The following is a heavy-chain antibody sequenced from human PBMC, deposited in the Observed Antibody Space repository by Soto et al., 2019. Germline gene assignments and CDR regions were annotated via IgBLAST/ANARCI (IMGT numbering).Heavy chain of an antibody. CDR1: DGSFSGYS. D-gene: IGHD3-22*01. CDR2: INHSGST. V-gene: IGHV4-34*01. J-gene: IGHJ6*02. CDR3: ARVRAVVVINYYYHDMDV. Sequence: TSETLSLTCAVYDGSFSGYSWSWIRQPPGKGLEWIGEINHSGSTNYNPSLKSRVTISVDTSENQLSLKLSSVTAADTAVYYCARVRAVVVINYYYHDMDVWGQGTTVNVS.